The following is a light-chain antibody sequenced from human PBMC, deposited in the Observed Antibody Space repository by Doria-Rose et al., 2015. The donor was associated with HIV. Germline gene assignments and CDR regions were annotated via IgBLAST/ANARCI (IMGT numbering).Light chain of an antibody. CDR3: QQYYGTPS. CDR1: QSLLYTSRNY. V-gene: IGKV4-1*01. CDR2: WAS. J-gene: IGKJ3*01. Sequence: DIRVTQSPESLGMSLGERATLNCKSNQSLLYTSRNYLAWYQQKPVQPPKLLIYWASTRQSGVPARFSGSGSGTDFTLTISSLEAEDVAVYYCQQYYGTPSFGPGTTVDIK.